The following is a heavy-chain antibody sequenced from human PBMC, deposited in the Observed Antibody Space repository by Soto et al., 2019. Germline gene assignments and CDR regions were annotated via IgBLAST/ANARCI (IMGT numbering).Heavy chain of an antibody. V-gene: IGHV5-10-1*01. CDR3: ASTEEGVRPGYYYGMDV. Sequence: PGESLKISCKGSGYSFTSYWISWVRQMPGKGLEWMGRIDPSDSYTNYSPSFQGHVTISADKSISTAYLQWSSLKASDTAMYYCASTEEGVRPGYYYGMDVWGQGTTVTVSS. CDR1: GYSFTSYW. J-gene: IGHJ6*02. D-gene: IGHD3-10*01. CDR2: IDPSDSYT.